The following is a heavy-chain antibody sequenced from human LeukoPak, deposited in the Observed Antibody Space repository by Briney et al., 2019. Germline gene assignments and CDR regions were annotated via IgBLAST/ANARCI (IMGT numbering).Heavy chain of an antibody. J-gene: IGHJ5*02. D-gene: IGHD4-17*01. CDR3: ARDIMAGNGDYPGWFDP. V-gene: IGHV3-30-3*01. CDR2: ISYDGSNK. Sequence: PGRSLRLSCAASGFTFSSYAMHWVRQAPGEGLEWVVVISYDGSNKYCADSVKGRFTISRDNSKNTLYLQMNSLRAEDTAVYYCARDIMAGNGDYPGWFDPWGQGTLVTVSS. CDR1: GFTFSSYA.